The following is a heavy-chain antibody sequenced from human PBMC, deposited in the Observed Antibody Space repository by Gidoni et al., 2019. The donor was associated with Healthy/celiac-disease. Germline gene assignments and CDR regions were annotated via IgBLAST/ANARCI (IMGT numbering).Heavy chain of an antibody. CDR1: GYTFTSYG. D-gene: IGHD3-22*01. CDR3: ARDSQPYYYDSSGYSPFDY. J-gene: IGHJ4*02. Sequence: QVQLVQSGAEVKKPGASVKVSCKASGYTFTSYGISWVRQAPGQGLEWMGWISAYNGNTNYAQKLQGRVTMTTDTSTSTAYMELRSLRSDDTAVYYCARDSQPYYYDSSGYSPFDYWGQGTLVTVSS. CDR2: ISAYNGNT. V-gene: IGHV1-18*01.